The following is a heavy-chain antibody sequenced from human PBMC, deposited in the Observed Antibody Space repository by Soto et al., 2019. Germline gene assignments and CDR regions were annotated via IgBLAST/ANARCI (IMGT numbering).Heavy chain of an antibody. CDR2: INAGNGNT. CDR3: ARGHLAVVPVASWYYYMDV. J-gene: IGHJ6*03. CDR1: GYTFTNYA. D-gene: IGHD2-2*01. Sequence: ASEKVSCKASGYTFTNYAGHWVRQAPGQRHEWMGWINAGNGNTRYSQKFQGRVTITRDTSARTAYMELSSLRSEDTAVYYCARGHLAVVPVASWYYYMDVWGKGTTVTVSS. V-gene: IGHV1-3*01.